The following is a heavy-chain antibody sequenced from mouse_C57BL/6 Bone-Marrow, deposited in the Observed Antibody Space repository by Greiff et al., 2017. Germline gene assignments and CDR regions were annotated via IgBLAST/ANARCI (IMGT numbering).Heavy chain of an antibody. J-gene: IGHJ1*03. Sequence: QVQLQQSGAELARPGASVKMSCKASGYTFTSYGISWVKQRTGQGLEWIGEIYPRSGNTYYNEKFKGTATLTADKSSSTAYMELRSLTSEDSAVYYCGIYYGNHWYFDVWGTGTTVTVSS. D-gene: IGHD2-1*01. CDR1: GYTFTSYG. CDR3: GIYYGNHWYFDV. CDR2: IYPRSGNT. V-gene: IGHV1-81*01.